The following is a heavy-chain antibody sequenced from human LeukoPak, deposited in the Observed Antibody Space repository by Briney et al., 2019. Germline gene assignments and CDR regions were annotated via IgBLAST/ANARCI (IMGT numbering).Heavy chain of an antibody. CDR2: ISSSGSTI. V-gene: IGHV3-48*03. D-gene: IGHD3-3*01. CDR3: ELRALRFLEWSPLMDV. J-gene: IGHJ6*02. Sequence: GGSLRLSCAASRFTFSSYEMNWVHQAPGKGLEWVSYISSSGSTINYADSVKGRFTISRDNAKNSLYLQMNSLRAEDTAVYYCELRALRFLEWSPLMDVWGQGTTVTVSS. CDR1: RFTFSSYE.